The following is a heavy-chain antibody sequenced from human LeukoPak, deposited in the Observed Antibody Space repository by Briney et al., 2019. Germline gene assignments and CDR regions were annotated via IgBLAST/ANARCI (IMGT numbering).Heavy chain of an antibody. CDR2: INSNSGGT. J-gene: IGHJ4*02. V-gene: IGHV1-2*06. CDR1: GYTFSDYP. CDR3: ARGLESVVPAVPFDY. Sequence: ASVKVSCKASGYTFSDYPIHWVRQAPGQGLEWMGRINSNSGGTSYAQKFQGRVTMTRDTSITTAYMEVSGLTSDDTAVYYCARGLESVVPAVPFDYWGQGTLVTVSS. D-gene: IGHD2-2*01.